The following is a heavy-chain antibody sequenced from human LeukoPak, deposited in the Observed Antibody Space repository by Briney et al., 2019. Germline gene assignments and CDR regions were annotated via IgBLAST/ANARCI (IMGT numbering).Heavy chain of an antibody. J-gene: IGHJ6*02. CDR1: GFTFSSYA. Sequence: GGSLRLSCAASGFTFSSYAMSWVRQAPGKGLEWVSAISGSGGSTYYADSVKGRFTISRDNSKNTLYLQMNSLRAEDTAVYYCAKDPEDCSGGSCYPGDYYYYGMDVRGQGTTVTVSS. V-gene: IGHV3-23*01. CDR2: ISGSGGST. CDR3: AKDPEDCSGGSCYPGDYYYYGMDV. D-gene: IGHD2-15*01.